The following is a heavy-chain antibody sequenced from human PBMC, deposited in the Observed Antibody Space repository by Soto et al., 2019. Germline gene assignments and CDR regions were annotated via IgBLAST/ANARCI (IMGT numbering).Heavy chain of an antibody. Sequence: DVQLVESGGVVVQPGGSLRLSCAASGFTFDDYTMHWVRQAPGKGLEWVSLISWDGGSTYYADSVKGRFTISRDNSKNSLYLQMNSLRTEDTALYYCAKGVAAAGSNYYYYGMDVWGQGTTVTVSS. J-gene: IGHJ6*02. V-gene: IGHV3-43*01. CDR2: ISWDGGST. CDR3: AKGVAAAGSNYYYYGMDV. CDR1: GFTFDDYT. D-gene: IGHD6-13*01.